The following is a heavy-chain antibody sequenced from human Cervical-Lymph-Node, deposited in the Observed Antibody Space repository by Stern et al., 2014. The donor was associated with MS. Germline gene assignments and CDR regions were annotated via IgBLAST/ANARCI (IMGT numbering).Heavy chain of an antibody. CDR2: INPKTGAT. D-gene: IGHD3-10*01. J-gene: IGHJ4*02. CDR1: GYTFTAYY. V-gene: IGHV1-2*02. CDR3: ARDPTRGALF. Sequence: QVQLVQSGAELKMPGASVKVSCKTSGYTFTAYYIHWVRQAPGQGLEWVGWINPKTGATQSARKFQGRVTMTSDTAINTAYMELRNLRSDYTAVYYCARDPTRGALFWGQGTLVTVSS.